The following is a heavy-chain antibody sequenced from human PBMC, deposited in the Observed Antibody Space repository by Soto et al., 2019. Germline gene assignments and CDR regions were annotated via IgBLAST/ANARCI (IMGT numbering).Heavy chain of an antibody. CDR1: GGSISSYY. CDR2: IYTSGST. CDR3: ARDIIVPAAYYYYGMDV. D-gene: IGHD2-2*01. V-gene: IGHV4-4*07. J-gene: IGHJ6*02. Sequence: QVQLQESGPGLVKPSETLSLTCTVSGGSISSYYWSWIRQPAGKGLEWVGRIYTSGSTNYTPSLKSRVTMSVDTSKNQFSLKLSSVTAADTAVYYCARDIIVPAAYYYYGMDVWGQGTTVTVSS.